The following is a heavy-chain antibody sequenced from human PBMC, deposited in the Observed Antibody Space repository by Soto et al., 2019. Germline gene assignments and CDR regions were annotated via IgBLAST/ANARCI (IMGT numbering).Heavy chain of an antibody. CDR1: GGSFGGYY. V-gene: IGHV4-59*01. CDR3: ARNTMLNWFDP. CDR2: IYYSGST. Sequence: SETLSLTCSVDGGSFGGYYWSWVRQPPGQGLEWIGQIYYSGSTSYNPALKSRVTISVDTSKNQFSLKLSSVTAADTAVYYCARNTMLNWFDPWGQGTLVTVSS. J-gene: IGHJ5*02. D-gene: IGHD3-10*01.